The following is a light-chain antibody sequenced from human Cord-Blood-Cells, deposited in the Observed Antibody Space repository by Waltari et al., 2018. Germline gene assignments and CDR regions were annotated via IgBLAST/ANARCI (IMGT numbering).Light chain of an antibody. CDR2: EGS. J-gene: IGLJ3*02. CDR3: CSYAGSSTWV. CDR1: SSDVGSYNL. Sequence: QSALTQPASVSGSPGQSITISCTGTSSDVGSYNLVSWYQQHPGKAPKLMIYEGSKRPPGVSNRFSGSKSSNTASRTISGLQAEDEADYYCCSYAGSSTWVFGGGTKLTVL. V-gene: IGLV2-23*01.